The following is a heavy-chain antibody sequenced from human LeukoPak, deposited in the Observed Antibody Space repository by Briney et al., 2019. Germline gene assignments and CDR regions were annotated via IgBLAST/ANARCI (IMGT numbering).Heavy chain of an antibody. Sequence: GRSLRLSCAASGFTFSRYAMHWVRQAPGKGLEWVAVISYDGSNKYYGDSGKGRFTISRDNSKNTLYLQMNSLRAEDTAVYYCARDGQYYDSSGLFDYWGQGTLVTVSS. D-gene: IGHD3-22*01. V-gene: IGHV3-30-3*01. CDR1: GFTFSRYA. CDR3: ARDGQYYDSSGLFDY. J-gene: IGHJ4*02. CDR2: ISYDGSNK.